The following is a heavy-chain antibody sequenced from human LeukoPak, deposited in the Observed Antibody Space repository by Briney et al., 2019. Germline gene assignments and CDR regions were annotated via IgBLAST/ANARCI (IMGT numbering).Heavy chain of an antibody. CDR2: ISYDGGNK. CDR3: TRGGTTFDY. Sequence: PGGSLRLSCAASGFTFSNYAMHWGRQAPGKGLEWVTVISYDGGNKYYADSVKGRFTISRDNAKNTLFLQMNSLRAEDTATYYCTRGGTTFDYWGQGTLVTVSS. V-gene: IGHV3-30-3*01. J-gene: IGHJ4*02. CDR1: GFTFSNYA. D-gene: IGHD1-1*01.